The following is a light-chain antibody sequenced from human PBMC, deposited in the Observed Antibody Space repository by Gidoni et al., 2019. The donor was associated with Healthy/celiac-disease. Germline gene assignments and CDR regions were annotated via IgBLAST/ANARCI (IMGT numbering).Light chain of an antibody. V-gene: IGLV2-14*01. J-gene: IGLJ3*02. CDR3: SSYTSSSTLENWV. Sequence: QSALTQPASVSGSPGQSLTISCTGTSSDVGGYNYVSWYQQHPGKAPKLMIYEVSNRPPGVSNRFSGSKSGNTASLTISGLQAEDEADYYCSSYTSSSTLENWVFGGGTKLTVL. CDR2: EVS. CDR1: SSDVGGYNY.